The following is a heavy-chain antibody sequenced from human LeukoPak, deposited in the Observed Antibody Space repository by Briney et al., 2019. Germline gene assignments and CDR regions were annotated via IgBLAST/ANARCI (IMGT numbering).Heavy chain of an antibody. Sequence: SVKVSCKASGGTFSSYAISWVRQAPGQGLEWMGGIIPIFGTANYAQKFQGRVTITADESTSTAYMELSSLRSEDTAVYYCARDASAYCGGDCYRESNEYFQHWGQGTLVTVSS. J-gene: IGHJ1*01. CDR2: IIPIFGTA. D-gene: IGHD2-21*02. CDR1: GGTFSSYA. CDR3: ARDASAYCGGDCYRESNEYFQH. V-gene: IGHV1-69*13.